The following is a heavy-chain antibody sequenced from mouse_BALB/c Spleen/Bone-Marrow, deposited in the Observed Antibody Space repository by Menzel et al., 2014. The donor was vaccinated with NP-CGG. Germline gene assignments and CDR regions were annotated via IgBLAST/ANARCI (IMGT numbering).Heavy chain of an antibody. J-gene: IGHJ2*01. CDR2: ISNGGGIT. V-gene: IGHV5-12-2*01. D-gene: IGHD1-1*01. Sequence: EVKLMESGGGLVQPGGSLKLSCAASGFTFSSYTMSWVRLTPETRLEGVAYISNGGGITYYSDTVKGRFTISSDNAKNPLYLKMNSLKSEDTAMYYGARHYGSGVFYFDYWGQGTTLTVSS. CDR1: GFTFSSYT. CDR3: ARHYGSGVFYFDY.